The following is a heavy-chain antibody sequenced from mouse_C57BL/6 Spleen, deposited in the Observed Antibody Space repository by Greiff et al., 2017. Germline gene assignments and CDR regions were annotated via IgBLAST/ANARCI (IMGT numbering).Heavy chain of an antibody. CDR2: IDPNSGGT. Sequence: VQLQQPGAELVKPGASVKLSCKASGYTFTSYWMHWVKQRPGRGLEWIGRIDPNSGGTKYNEKFKSKATLTVAKTSSTAYMQLSSLTSKDSAVYYCASGAGTTVVGYYAMDYWGQGTSVTVSS. V-gene: IGHV1-72*01. J-gene: IGHJ4*01. CDR3: ASGAGTTVVGYYAMDY. CDR1: GYTFTSYW. D-gene: IGHD1-1*01.